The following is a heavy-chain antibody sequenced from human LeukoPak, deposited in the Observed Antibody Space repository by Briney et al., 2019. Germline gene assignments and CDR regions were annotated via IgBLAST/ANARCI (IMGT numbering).Heavy chain of an antibody. V-gene: IGHV4-4*07. J-gene: IGHJ4*02. D-gene: IGHD6-6*01. CDR3: ARKDGDY. Sequence: PSETLSLTCAVSVASITSFHWTWFRQPAGRGLEWIGLIYTSGSTLYNPSLQSRVAMSVDVTKNQLSLKLSYVTAADAATYYCARKDGDYWGQGTLVTVSS. CDR2: IYTSGST. CDR1: VASITSFH.